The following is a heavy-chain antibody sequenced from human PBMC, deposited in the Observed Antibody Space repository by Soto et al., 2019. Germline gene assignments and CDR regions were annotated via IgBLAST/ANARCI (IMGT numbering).Heavy chain of an antibody. CDR1: GYTFTSYG. Sequence: SVKVSCKASGYTFTSYGISWVRQAPGQGLEWMGWISAYNGNTNYAQKLQARVTMTTDTSTSTAYMELRSLRSDDTAVYYCAREDSSGYYGEYNFFHPWGQGTLVTVSS. V-gene: IGHV1-18*01. CDR2: ISAYNGNT. J-gene: IGHJ5*02. CDR3: AREDSSGYYGEYNFFHP. D-gene: IGHD3-22*01.